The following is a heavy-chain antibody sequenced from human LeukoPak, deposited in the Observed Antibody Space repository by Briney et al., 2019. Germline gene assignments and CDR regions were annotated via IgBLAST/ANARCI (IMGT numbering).Heavy chain of an antibody. CDR2: IYYSGST. CDR3: ARGKVSTVTDYFDY. CDR1: GGSISSHY. D-gene: IGHD4-17*01. Sequence: SETLSLTCTVSGGSISSHYWSWIRQPPGKGLEWIGYIYYSGSTNYNPSLKSRVTISVDTSKNQFSLKLCSVTAADTAVYYCARGKVSTVTDYFDYWGQGTLVTVSS. V-gene: IGHV4-59*11. J-gene: IGHJ4*02.